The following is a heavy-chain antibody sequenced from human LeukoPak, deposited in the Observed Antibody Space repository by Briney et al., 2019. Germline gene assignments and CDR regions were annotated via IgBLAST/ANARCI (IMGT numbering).Heavy chain of an antibody. Sequence: GGSPRLSCAASGFTVSSNYMSWVRQAPGKGLEWVSVIYRGGSTYYADSVKGRFTISRDNSKHTLYLQRTSLRAEDTAVYYCARDNGHGADWFDPWGQGTLVTVSS. CDR1: GFTVSSNY. D-gene: IGHD4-17*01. V-gene: IGHV3-66*02. CDR2: IYRGGST. CDR3: ARDNGHGADWFDP. J-gene: IGHJ5*02.